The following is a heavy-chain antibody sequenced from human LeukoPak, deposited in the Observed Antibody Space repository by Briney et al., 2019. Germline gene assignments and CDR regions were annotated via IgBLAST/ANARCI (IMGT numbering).Heavy chain of an antibody. V-gene: IGHV4-39*01. CDR3: ARQQLAPYYFDY. Sequence: KASETLSLTCTVSGGSISSSSYYWGWIRQPPGKGLEWIGSIYYSGSTYYNPSLKSRVTISVDTSKNQCSLKLSSVTAADTAVYYCARQQLAPYYFDYWGQGTLVTVSS. CDR1: GGSISSSSYY. J-gene: IGHJ4*02. CDR2: IYYSGST. D-gene: IGHD6-6*01.